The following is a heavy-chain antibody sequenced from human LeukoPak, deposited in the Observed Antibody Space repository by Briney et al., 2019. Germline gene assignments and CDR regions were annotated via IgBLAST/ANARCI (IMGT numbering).Heavy chain of an antibody. J-gene: IGHJ4*02. V-gene: IGHV3-23*01. CDR3: ARHRIATADTRYHFDY. D-gene: IGHD6-13*01. CDR2: ISSSGGVT. CDR1: GFTFSGYA. Sequence: GGSLRLSCAASGFTFSGYAMSWVRQAPGKGLEWVSAISSSGGVTFYADSVKGRFTISRDNSKNTLYLQMNSLRGEDAAVYFCARHRIATADTRYHFDYWGQGSLVTVSS.